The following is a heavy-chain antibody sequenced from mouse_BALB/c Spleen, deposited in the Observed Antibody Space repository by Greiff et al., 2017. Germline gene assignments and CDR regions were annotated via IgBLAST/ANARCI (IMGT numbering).Heavy chain of an antibody. J-gene: IGHJ3*01. V-gene: IGHV5-12-1*01. CDR3: ARQSVFAY. CDR2: ISSGGGST. Sequence: DVMLVESGGGLVKPGGSLKLSCAASGFAFSSYDMSWVRQTPEKRLEWVAYISSGGGSTYYPDTVKGRFTISRDNAKNTLYLQMSSLKSEDTAMYYCARQSVFAYWGQGTLVTVSA. CDR1: GFAFSSYD.